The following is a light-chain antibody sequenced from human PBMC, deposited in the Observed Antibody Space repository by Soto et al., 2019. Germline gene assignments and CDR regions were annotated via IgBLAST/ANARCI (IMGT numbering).Light chain of an antibody. J-gene: IGKJ1*01. V-gene: IGKV1-27*01. Sequence: DIQMTQSPSSLSASVGDRVTITCRASQGIINYLAWYQQNPGKVPKVLIYDASTLQSGVRSRFSGSGSGTDFTLTISSQQAEDAGSYYCQKYNSVPLTFGQGTNVEIK. CDR2: DAS. CDR1: QGIINY. CDR3: QKYNSVPLT.